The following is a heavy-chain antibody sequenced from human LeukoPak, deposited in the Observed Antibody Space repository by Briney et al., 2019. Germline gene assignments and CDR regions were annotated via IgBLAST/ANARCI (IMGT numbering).Heavy chain of an antibody. J-gene: IGHJ2*01. Sequence: GGSLRLSCAASGFTFDDYAMYWVRQAPGKGLEWVSGISYNSDTIAYADSLKGRFTISRDNAKNSLYLQMNSLRAEDTALYYCAKDYCGGDCYSGWYFDLWGRGTLVTVSS. D-gene: IGHD2-21*02. V-gene: IGHV3-9*01. CDR3: AKDYCGGDCYSGWYFDL. CDR2: ISYNSDTI. CDR1: GFTFDDYA.